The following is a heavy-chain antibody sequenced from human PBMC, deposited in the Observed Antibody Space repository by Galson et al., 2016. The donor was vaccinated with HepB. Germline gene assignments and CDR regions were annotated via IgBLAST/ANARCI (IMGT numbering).Heavy chain of an antibody. CDR2: ISGSGVTT. V-gene: IGHV3-23*01. J-gene: IGHJ1*01. D-gene: IGHD6-13*01. Sequence: SLRLSCAASAFTRHAMSWVRQAPGKGLEWVSEISGSGVTTYYADSVKGRFTISRDNSKNTVFLQMSSLRVEDTAVYHCVAAPGGGRYFHHWDQGTLVTVSS. CDR1: AFTRHA. CDR3: VAAPGGGRYFHH.